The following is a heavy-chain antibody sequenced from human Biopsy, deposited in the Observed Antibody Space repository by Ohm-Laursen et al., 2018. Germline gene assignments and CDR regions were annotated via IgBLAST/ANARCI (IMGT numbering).Heavy chain of an antibody. CDR1: GGSISSRNHY. Sequence: SDTLSLTCRVSGGSISSRNHYWGWLRQSPGKGLEWIGHVYYSGSTFYNSSLESRVTVSVDTSKNQFHLRLTSMSASDTAVYYCARHSLDDFWSGAHYYFDYWGLGTLVTVSS. CDR3: ARHSLDDFWSGAHYYFDY. D-gene: IGHD3-3*01. V-gene: IGHV4-39*01. J-gene: IGHJ4*02. CDR2: VYYSGST.